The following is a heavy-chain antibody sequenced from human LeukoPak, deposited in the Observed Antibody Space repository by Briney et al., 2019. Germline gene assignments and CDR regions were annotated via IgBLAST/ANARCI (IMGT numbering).Heavy chain of an antibody. V-gene: IGHV3-7*05. CDR1: GFTFSSYE. D-gene: IGHD3-10*02. CDR2: VKEDGSDK. Sequence: GGSLRLSCAASGFTFSSYEMNWVRQAPGKGLEWVASVKEDGSDKYYVDSVKGRFTISRDSAKTSLYLQMHSLRAEDTAVYYCARDRGYVSFDYWGHGTLLTVSS. CDR3: ARDRGYVSFDY. J-gene: IGHJ4*01.